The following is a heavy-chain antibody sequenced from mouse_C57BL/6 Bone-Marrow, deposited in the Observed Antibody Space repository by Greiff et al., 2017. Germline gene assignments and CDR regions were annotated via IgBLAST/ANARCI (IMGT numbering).Heavy chain of an antibody. CDR1: GYTFTSYW. D-gene: IGHD1-1*01. Sequence: QVQLQQPGAELVMPGASVKLSCKASGYTFTSYWMHWVKQRPGQGLEWIGEIDPSDSYTNYNQKFKGKSTLTVDKSSSTAYMQLSSLTSEDSAVYYCARRYYGSGWAMDYWGQGTSVAVSS. V-gene: IGHV1-69*01. CDR2: IDPSDSYT. CDR3: ARRYYGSGWAMDY. J-gene: IGHJ4*01.